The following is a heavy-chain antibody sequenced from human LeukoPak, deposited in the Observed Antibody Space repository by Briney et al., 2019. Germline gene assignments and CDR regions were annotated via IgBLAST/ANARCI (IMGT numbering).Heavy chain of an antibody. CDR2: ISAYKGNT. CDR3: ARTLGGNYVEMATGVDL. D-gene: IGHD5-24*01. CDR1: GYAFNVHG. V-gene: IGHV1-18*01. Sequence: ASVKVSCKASGYAFNVHGITWVRQAPGQGLEWTGWISAYKGNTNYAAKFQGRVTMTTDTSTSTGYMELTSLRSDDTAVYYCARTLGGNYVEMATGVDLWGRGTLVIVSS. J-gene: IGHJ2*01.